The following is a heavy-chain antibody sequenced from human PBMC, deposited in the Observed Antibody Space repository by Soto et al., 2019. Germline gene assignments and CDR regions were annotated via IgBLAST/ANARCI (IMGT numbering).Heavy chain of an antibody. CDR3: ARDKTGTTSYYYYGMDV. V-gene: IGHV1-18*01. D-gene: IGHD1-7*01. CDR1: GYTFTSYG. Sequence: ASVKVSCKASGYTFTSYGISWVRQAPGQGLEWMGWISAYNGNTNYAQKLQGRVTMTTDTSTSTAYMELRSLRSDDTAVYYCARDKTGTTSYYYYGMDVWGQGTTVTVPS. CDR2: ISAYNGNT. J-gene: IGHJ6*02.